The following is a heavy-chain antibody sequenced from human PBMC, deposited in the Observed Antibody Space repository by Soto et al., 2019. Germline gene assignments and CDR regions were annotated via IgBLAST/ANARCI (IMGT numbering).Heavy chain of an antibody. J-gene: IGHJ6*02. CDR1: GGSISSYY. CDR2: IYYSGST. V-gene: IGHV4-59*08. CDR3: ARHYNILTGDYYYYGMDV. D-gene: IGHD3-9*01. Sequence: SETLSLTCTVSGGSISSYYWSWIRQPPGKGLEWIGYIYYSGSTNYNPSLKSRVTISVDTSKNQFSLKLSSVTAADTAVYYCARHYNILTGDYYYYGMDVWGQGTTVTVS.